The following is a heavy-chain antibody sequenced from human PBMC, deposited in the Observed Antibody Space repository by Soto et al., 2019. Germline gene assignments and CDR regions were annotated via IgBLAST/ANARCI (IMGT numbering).Heavy chain of an antibody. V-gene: IGHV3-11*05. D-gene: IGHD2-21*02. J-gene: IGHJ4*02. CDR1: GFTFSDYY. Sequence: GGSLRLSCAASGFTFSDYYMSWFRQAPGKGLEWVSYIDPSSSYTNYADSVKGRFTISRDNAKHSLYLQMHSLRAEDTAVYYCARDLYGGNSDRYFDYRGQGTPVTVSS. CDR3: ARDLYGGNSDRYFDY. CDR2: IDPSSSYT.